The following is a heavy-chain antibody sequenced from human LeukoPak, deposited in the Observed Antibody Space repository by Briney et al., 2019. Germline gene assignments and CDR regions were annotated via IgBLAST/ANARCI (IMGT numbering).Heavy chain of an antibody. Sequence: PGGSLRLSCAASGFTFSSYAMSWVRQAPGKGLEWVSDISGSGGSTYYADSVKGRFTISRDNSKNTLYLQMNSLRAEDTAVYYCAKDGIERVIMYYFDYWGQGTLVTVSS. V-gene: IGHV3-23*01. CDR3: AKDGIERVIMYYFDY. CDR2: ISGSGGST. J-gene: IGHJ4*02. CDR1: GFTFSSYA. D-gene: IGHD3-10*01.